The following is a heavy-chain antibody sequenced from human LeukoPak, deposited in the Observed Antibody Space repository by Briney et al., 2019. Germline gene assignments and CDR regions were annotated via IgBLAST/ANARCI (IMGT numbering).Heavy chain of an antibody. CDR2: ISPSAYT. V-gene: IGHV4-59*08. Sequence: PSETLSLTCTVSGAYIGTYYWSWIRQAPGKGLEWIGYISPSAYTLFTPSLRSRVPISRDTSENQFFLILTSVTAADTAVYYCTRHDVVPVIGHGMADWGQGTTVTVAS. D-gene: IGHD2-2*01. CDR3: TRHDVVPVIGHGMAD. J-gene: IGHJ6*02. CDR1: GAYIGTYY.